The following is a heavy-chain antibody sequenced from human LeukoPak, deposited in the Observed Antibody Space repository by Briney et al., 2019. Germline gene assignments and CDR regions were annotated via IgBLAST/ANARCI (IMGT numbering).Heavy chain of an antibody. D-gene: IGHD6-19*01. J-gene: IGHJ4*02. Sequence: SETLSLTCTVSGGSISSYYWSWIRQPPGKGLEWIGNIDYSGSTIYNPALESRVAISADMSKNQFSLKLTSVTGADTAVYYCAGERGEEYSSGWYKRNYFDNWGQGIRVTVSS. CDR1: GGSISSYY. CDR3: AGERGEEYSSGWYKRNYFDN. V-gene: IGHV4-59*12. CDR2: IDYSGST.